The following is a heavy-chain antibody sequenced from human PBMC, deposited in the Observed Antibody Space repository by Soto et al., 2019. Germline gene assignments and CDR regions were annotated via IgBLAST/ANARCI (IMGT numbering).Heavy chain of an antibody. V-gene: IGHV3-30*03. CDR1: GFTFSSYG. Sequence: QVQLVESGGGVVQPGRSLRLSCAASGFTFSSYGMHWVRQAPGKGLEWVAVISYDGSNKYYADSVKGRFTISRDNSKNTLYLQMNSLRAEDTAVYYCHIQMVRGVIFSDYWGQGTLVTVSS. CDR2: ISYDGSNK. J-gene: IGHJ4*02. CDR3: HIQMVRGVIFSDY. D-gene: IGHD3-10*01.